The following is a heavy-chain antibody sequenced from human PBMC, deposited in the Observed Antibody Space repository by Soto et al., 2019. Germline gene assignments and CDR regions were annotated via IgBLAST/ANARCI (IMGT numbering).Heavy chain of an antibody. D-gene: IGHD6-13*01. V-gene: IGHV3-21*01. Sequence: EMQLVESGGGLVKPGGSLRLSCAASGFTFSTYGMNWVRQAPGKGLEWVSSISSGSEYIYYADSLKGRLTISRDNARKSLYLQLNSLRAEDTAVYYCATDGAAGSVMEVWSQGTTVTVSS. CDR1: GFTFSTYG. J-gene: IGHJ6*02. CDR3: ATDGAAGSVMEV. CDR2: ISSGSEYI.